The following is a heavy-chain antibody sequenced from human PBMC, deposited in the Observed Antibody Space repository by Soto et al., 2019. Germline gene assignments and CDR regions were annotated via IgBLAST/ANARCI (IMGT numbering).Heavy chain of an antibody. V-gene: IGHV4-30-2*02. J-gene: IGHJ5*02. CDR1: GGSISSGGYS. CDR2: IYHSGST. CDR3: ASTKTYYDILTGYSPHNWFDP. D-gene: IGHD3-9*01. Sequence: PSETLSLTCAVSGGSISSGGYSWSWIRQPPGKGLEWIGYIYHSGSTYYNPSLESRVTISVDTSKNQFSLKLISVTAADTAVYYCASTKTYYDILTGYSPHNWFDPWGQGTLVTVSS.